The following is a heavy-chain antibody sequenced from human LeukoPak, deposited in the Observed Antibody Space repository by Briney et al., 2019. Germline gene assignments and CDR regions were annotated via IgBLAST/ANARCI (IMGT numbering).Heavy chain of an antibody. CDR1: GGSISSGDYF. V-gene: IGHV4-30-4*01. CDR2: IYYSGST. D-gene: IGHD5-18*01. Sequence: SQTLSLTCTVSGGSISSGDYFWSWIRQPPGKGLEWIGYIYYSGSTNYNPSPKSRVTISVDTSKNQFSLKLSSVTAADTAVYYCARINRRQIQLWLYFDYWGQGTLVTVSS. CDR3: ARINRRQIQLWLYFDY. J-gene: IGHJ4*02.